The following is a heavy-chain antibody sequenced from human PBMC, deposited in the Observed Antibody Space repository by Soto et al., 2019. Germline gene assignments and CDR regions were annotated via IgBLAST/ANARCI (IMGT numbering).Heavy chain of an antibody. V-gene: IGHV4-59*01. CDR3: ARRTRITIFGVVIKYGMEV. J-gene: IGHJ6*01. CDR2: IYYSRST. D-gene: IGHD3-3*01. Sequence: ASETLSLTCTVSGGSISSYYWSWIRQPPGKGLEWIGYIYYSRSTNYNPSLKRRVTISVDTSKNQFSLELSSVTAADTAVYYCARRTRITIFGVVIKYGMEVWGQGTTLAVSS. CDR1: GGSISSYY.